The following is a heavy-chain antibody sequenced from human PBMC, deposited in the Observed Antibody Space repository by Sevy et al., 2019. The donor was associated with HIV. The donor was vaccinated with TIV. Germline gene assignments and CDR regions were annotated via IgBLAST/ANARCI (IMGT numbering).Heavy chain of an antibody. V-gene: IGHV4-38-2*02. CDR3: ARGMTTVTSPHYLDY. J-gene: IGHJ4*02. D-gene: IGHD4-17*01. Sequence: SETLSLTCTVSGYSISSGYYWGWIRQPPGKGLEWIGSIYHSGSTYYNPSLKSRVTISVDTSKNQFSLKLSSVTAADTAVYYCARGMTTVTSPHYLDYWGQGTLVTVSS. CDR2: IYHSGST. CDR1: GYSISSGYY.